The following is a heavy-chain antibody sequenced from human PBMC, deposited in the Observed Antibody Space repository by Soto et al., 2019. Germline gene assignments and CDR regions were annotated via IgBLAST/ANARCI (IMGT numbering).Heavy chain of an antibody. V-gene: IGHV4-59*01. Sequence: QVQLQESGPGLVRPSETLSLTCSISGGSISDYQWNWIRQPPGKGLEWIGYIYYSGRTNYNPSLKSRVTISLDTSTKQFSLRLSSVTAADTAVYYCARMRGLGEISPYFEDWGQGTLVAVSS. CDR3: ARMRGLGEISPYFED. CDR2: IYYSGRT. J-gene: IGHJ4*02. CDR1: GGSISDYQ. D-gene: IGHD3-16*02.